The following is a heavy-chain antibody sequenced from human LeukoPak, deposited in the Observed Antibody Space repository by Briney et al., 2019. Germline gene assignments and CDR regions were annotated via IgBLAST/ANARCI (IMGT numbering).Heavy chain of an antibody. V-gene: IGHV3-30*04. CDR3: ARDRVTDY. Sequence: GGSLRLSCAASGFTFSSYAMHWVRQAPGKGLEWVAVISYDGSNKYYADSVKGRFTISRDNSKNTLYPQMNSLRAEDTAVYYCARDRVTDYWGQGTLVTVSS. D-gene: IGHD5-18*01. CDR2: ISYDGSNK. J-gene: IGHJ4*02. CDR1: GFTFSSYA.